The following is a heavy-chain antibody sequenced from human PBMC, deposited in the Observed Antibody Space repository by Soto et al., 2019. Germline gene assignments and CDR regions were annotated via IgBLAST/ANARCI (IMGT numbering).Heavy chain of an antibody. CDR1: GDTFKKFA. Sequence: QVQLVQSGPEVKKPGSSVKVSCKTSGDTFKKFAISWVRQAPGQGPEWMGGIIPMFGTTKYTQKFQGRVTFTADKSTGAAYMELNSLMSEDTATYFCARGVVPADGAAPHYFHYGVDVWGQGTTVTVSS. J-gene: IGHJ6*02. V-gene: IGHV1-69*06. CDR3: ARGVVPADGAAPHYFHYGVDV. D-gene: IGHD2-2*01. CDR2: IIPMFGTT.